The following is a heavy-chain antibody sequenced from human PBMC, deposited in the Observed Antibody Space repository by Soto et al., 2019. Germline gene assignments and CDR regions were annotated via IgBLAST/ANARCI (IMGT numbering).Heavy chain of an antibody. V-gene: IGHV3-9*01. CDR2: ISWNSGSI. J-gene: IGHJ6*03. CDR3: AKAATPFYDYSNYGPVSQFYYYMDV. CDR1: GFTFDDYA. D-gene: IGHD4-4*01. Sequence: PGGSLRLSCAASGFTFDDYAMHWVRQAPGKGLEWVSGISWNSGSIGYADSVKGRFTISRDNAKNSLYLQMNSLRAEDTALYYCAKAATPFYDYSNYGPVSQFYYYMDVWGKGTTVTVSS.